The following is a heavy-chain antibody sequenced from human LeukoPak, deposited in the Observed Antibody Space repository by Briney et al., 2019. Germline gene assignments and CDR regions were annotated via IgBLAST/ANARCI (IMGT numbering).Heavy chain of an antibody. Sequence: GGSLRLSCAASGFTFSNYNMNWVRQAPGKGLEWVSSITSSSTYIYYADSVKGRFTISRDNAKNSLYLQMNSLRAEDTAVYYCARGVGALNWLDPWGQGTLVTVSS. D-gene: IGHD1-26*01. V-gene: IGHV3-21*01. CDR1: GFTFSNYN. CDR2: ITSSSTYI. J-gene: IGHJ5*02. CDR3: ARGVGALNWLDP.